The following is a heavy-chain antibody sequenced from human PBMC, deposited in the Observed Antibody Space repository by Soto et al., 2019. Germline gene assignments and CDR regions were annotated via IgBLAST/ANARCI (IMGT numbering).Heavy chain of an antibody. J-gene: IGHJ5*02. CDR3: ASRPRIAAAAFDP. V-gene: IGHV4-39*01. D-gene: IGHD6-13*01. Sequence: QLQLQESGPGLVKPSETLSLTCTVSGGSISSSSYYWGWNRQPPGKGLEWIGSIYYSGSTYYNPSLKSRVTISVDTSKNQFSLKLSSVTAADTAVYYCASRPRIAAAAFDPWGQGTLVTVSS. CDR2: IYYSGST. CDR1: GGSISSSSYY.